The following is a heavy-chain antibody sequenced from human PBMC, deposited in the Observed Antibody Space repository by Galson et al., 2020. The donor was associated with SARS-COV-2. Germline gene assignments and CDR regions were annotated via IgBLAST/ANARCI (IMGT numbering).Heavy chain of an antibody. D-gene: IGHD6-19*01. CDR1: GFTFKDSW. Sequence: GGSLRLSCAVSGFTFKDSWMSWFRQASGKGLEWVANIRGDGSETNYADSVKGRFSISRDNDENPLYLQMNSLRVEDTAVYYCTREGWQGGYWCQGTRVTVSS. J-gene: IGHJ4*02. CDR2: IRGDGSET. V-gene: IGHV3-7*01. CDR3: TREGWQGGY.